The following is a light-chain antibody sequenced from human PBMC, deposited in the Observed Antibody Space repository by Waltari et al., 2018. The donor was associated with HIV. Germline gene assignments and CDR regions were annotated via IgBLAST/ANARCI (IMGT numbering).Light chain of an antibody. J-gene: IGLJ3*02. CDR3: QSADSSVTYEVV. V-gene: IGLV3-25*03. CDR2: NDN. Sequence: SFDLRQAPALSVSPGQTARITCSGDALAKQFCYWYQQKPGQAPVLVIYNDNERPSGIPLRCSGSSSGTTATLTISGVQAEDEADYYCQSADSSVTYEVVFGGGTKLTVL. CDR1: ALAKQF.